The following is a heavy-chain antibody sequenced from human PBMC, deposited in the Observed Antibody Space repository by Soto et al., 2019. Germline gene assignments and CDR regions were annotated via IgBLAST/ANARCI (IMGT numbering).Heavy chain of an antibody. CDR2: IYSGGST. CDR1: GFTVRSNY. D-gene: IGHD2-2*02. Sequence: GGSLRLSCAASGFTVRSNYMSWVRQAPGKGLEWVSVIYSGGSTYYADSVKGRFTISRDNAKNSLYLQMNSLRAEDTAVYYCARYQPLLYPSGEDYWGQGTLVTVSS. J-gene: IGHJ4*02. CDR3: ARYQPLLYPSGEDY. V-gene: IGHV3-53*01.